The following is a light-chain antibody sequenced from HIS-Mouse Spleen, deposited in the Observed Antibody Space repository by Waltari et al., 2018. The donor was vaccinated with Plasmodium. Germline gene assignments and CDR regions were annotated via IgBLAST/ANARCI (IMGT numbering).Light chain of an antibody. Sequence: QSALTQPASVSGSPGQSITISCTGTSRDVGSYNLVSCYQQHPGKAPKLMIYEGSKRPSGLSNRFSGSKAGNTASMTISGLQAEDEADYYCCSYGGSSTYVFGTGTKVTVL. J-gene: IGLJ1*01. CDR1: SRDVGSYNL. CDR2: EGS. V-gene: IGLV2-23*01. CDR3: CSYGGSSTYV.